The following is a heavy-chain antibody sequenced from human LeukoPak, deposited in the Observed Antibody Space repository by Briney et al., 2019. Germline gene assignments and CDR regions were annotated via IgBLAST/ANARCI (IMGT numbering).Heavy chain of an antibody. Sequence: PGGSLRLSCAASGFTFSSYAMHWVRQAPGKGLEWVAVISYDGSNKYYADSVKGRFTISRDNSKNTLYLQMNSLRAEDTAVYYCAREYYDILTGYSRLDYWGQGTLVTVSS. CDR1: GFTFSSYA. V-gene: IGHV3-30-3*01. J-gene: IGHJ4*02. CDR2: ISYDGSNK. CDR3: AREYYDILTGYSRLDY. D-gene: IGHD3-9*01.